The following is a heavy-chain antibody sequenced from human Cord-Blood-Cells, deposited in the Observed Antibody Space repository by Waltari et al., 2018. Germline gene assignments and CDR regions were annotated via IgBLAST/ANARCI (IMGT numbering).Heavy chain of an antibody. J-gene: IGHJ4*02. CDR1: GYTFTSYG. V-gene: IGHV1-18*01. Sequence: QVQLVQSGAEVKKPGASVKVSCKASGYTFTSYGISWVRQAPGQGLEWMGAVRAYKVNTNNAQNLQGRVTMTTDTSTRTAYMELRSLRSDDTAGYYCASHYQYSSGWYENDYWGQGTLVTVSS. D-gene: IGHD6-19*01. CDR3: ASHYQYSSGWYENDY. CDR2: VRAYKVNT.